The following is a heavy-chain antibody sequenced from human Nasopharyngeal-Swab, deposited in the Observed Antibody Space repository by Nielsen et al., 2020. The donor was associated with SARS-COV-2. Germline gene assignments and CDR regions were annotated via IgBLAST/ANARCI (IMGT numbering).Heavy chain of an antibody. J-gene: IGHJ4*02. CDR1: GESISTRNW. CDR3: ARLLLSDAGKFYRFDL. D-gene: IGHD3-10*01. CDR2: IFYRGTT. V-gene: IGHV4/OR15-8*02. Sequence: SETLSLTCTVSGESISTRNWWTWVRLAPGKGLEWIGEIFYRGTTNYKDSLSSRAVISIETTNSQFFLKLNSVTAADTAIYYCARLLLSDAGKFYRFDLWGQGIQVIVS.